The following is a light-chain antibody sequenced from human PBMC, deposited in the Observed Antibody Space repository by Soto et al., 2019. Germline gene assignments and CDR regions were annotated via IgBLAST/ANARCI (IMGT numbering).Light chain of an antibody. CDR1: QSVSSN. CDR3: QQYNNWPDT. Sequence: EIVMTQSPATLSVSPGERATLSCRASQSVSSNLAWYQQKPGQAPRLLIYGASTRATGIPARFSGSGSGTDFTLTISSLQSEDFAFYYCQQYNNWPDTFGQGTKVEIK. J-gene: IGKJ1*01. V-gene: IGKV3-15*01. CDR2: GAS.